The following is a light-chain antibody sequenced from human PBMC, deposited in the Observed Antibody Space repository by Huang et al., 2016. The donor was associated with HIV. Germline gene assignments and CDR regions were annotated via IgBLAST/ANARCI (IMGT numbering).Light chain of an antibody. V-gene: IGKV3-15*01. J-gene: IGKJ1*01. CDR3: QQYNNWPPT. Sequence: EIVMTQSPATLSVSPGERATLSCRASQSVSNNLAWYQQKPGQAPRLLIYGASTRATGIPARFSGSGSGTEFTLTISSRQSEDFAVYYCQQYNNWPPTFGQGTKVEIK. CDR1: QSVSNN. CDR2: GAS.